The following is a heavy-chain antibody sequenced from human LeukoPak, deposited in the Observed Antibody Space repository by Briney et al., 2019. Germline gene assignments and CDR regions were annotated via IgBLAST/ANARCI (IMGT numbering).Heavy chain of an antibody. CDR1: GRSISSGDYY. Sequence: SQTLSLTCTVSGRSISSGDYYWSWIRQPPGKGLEWIGYIYYSGSTYYNPSLKSRVTISVDTSKNQFSLKLSSVTAADTAVYYCARGYGSGSSQEAFSDYWGQGTLVTVSS. D-gene: IGHD3-10*01. J-gene: IGHJ4*02. CDR3: ARGYGSGSSQEAFSDY. CDR2: IYYSGST. V-gene: IGHV4-30-4*01.